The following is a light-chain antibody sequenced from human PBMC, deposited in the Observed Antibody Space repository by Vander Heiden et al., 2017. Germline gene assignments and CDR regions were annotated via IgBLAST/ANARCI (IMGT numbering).Light chain of an antibody. V-gene: IGLV2-8*01. Sequence: QSALPQPPSASGSPGQSAPVSCTGTSSEVGGYKYVSWYQQHPGKAPKLMIYEVTKRPSGVPDRFSGSKSGNTASLTVSGLQAEDEADYYCISYAGSNNLVFGGGTKLTVL. CDR3: ISYAGSNNLV. CDR2: EVT. J-gene: IGLJ2*01. CDR1: SSEVGGYKY.